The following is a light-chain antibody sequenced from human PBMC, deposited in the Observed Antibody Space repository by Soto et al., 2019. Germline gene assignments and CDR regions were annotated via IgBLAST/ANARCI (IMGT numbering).Light chain of an antibody. CDR1: QGIASY. CDR3: QQLNSYPLT. J-gene: IGKJ5*01. Sequence: IQLTQSPSSLSASVGDRVTITCRASQGIASYLAWYQQKPGKAPKLLIYAASTLQSGVPSRFSGSGSGTDFTRTISILQPEDFATYYCQQLNSYPLTFGQGKRLAIK. CDR2: AAS. V-gene: IGKV1-9*01.